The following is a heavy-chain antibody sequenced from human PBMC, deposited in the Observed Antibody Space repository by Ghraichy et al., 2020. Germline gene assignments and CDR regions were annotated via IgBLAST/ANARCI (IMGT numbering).Heavy chain of an antibody. CDR2: IYYSGST. J-gene: IGHJ6*02. D-gene: IGHD2-2*01. CDR1: GGSISSSSYY. CDR3: ARHGGVVVVPAASGMDV. Sequence: SETLLLTCTVSGGSISSSSYYWGWIRQPPGKGLEWIGSIYYSGSTYYNPSLKSRVTISVDTSKNQFSLKLSSVTAADTAVYYCARHGGVVVVPAASGMDVWGQGNTVTVSS. V-gene: IGHV4-39*01.